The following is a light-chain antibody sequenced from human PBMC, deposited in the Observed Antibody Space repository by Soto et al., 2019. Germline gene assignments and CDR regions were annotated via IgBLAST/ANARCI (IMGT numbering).Light chain of an antibody. CDR3: QKYNSAPWT. CDR2: AAS. Sequence: DFRMTQSPSSLSASVGDRVTITCRASQGISNSLAWYQQKPGRVPKLLIYAASTLQSGVPSRFSGSGSRTDFTLTISSLQPEDVATYYCQKYNSAPWTFGQGTKVE. V-gene: IGKV1-27*01. CDR1: QGISNS. J-gene: IGKJ1*01.